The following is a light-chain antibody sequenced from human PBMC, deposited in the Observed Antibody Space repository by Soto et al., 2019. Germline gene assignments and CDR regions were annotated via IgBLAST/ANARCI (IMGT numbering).Light chain of an antibody. V-gene: IGKV3-20*01. CDR2: GAS. J-gene: IGKJ3*01. Sequence: EIVLTQSPGTLSLSPGERATLSCRASQRVSSSYLAGYQQKPGQAPRLLIYGASSRATGIPGRFSGSGSGTDFPLTISRLEPEDFAVYYCQQYGSSPFTFGPGTKVDIK. CDR1: QRVSSSY. CDR3: QQYGSSPFT.